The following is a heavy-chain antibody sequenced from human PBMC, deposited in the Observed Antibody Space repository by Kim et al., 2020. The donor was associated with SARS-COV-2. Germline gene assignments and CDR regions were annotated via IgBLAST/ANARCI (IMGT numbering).Heavy chain of an antibody. CDR3: AREITYYDFWSGYYGGGFYYGMDV. Sequence: ASVKVSCKASGYTFTSYGISWVRQAPGQGLEWMGWISAYNGNTNYAQKLQGRVTMTTDTSTSTAYMELRSLRSDDMAVYYCAREITYYDFWSGYYGGGFYYGMDVWGQGTTVTVSS. CDR1: GYTFTSYG. D-gene: IGHD3-3*01. J-gene: IGHJ6*02. V-gene: IGHV1-18*03. CDR2: ISAYNGNT.